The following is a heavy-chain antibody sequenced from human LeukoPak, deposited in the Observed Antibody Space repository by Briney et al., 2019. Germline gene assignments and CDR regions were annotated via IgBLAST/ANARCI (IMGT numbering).Heavy chain of an antibody. D-gene: IGHD6-19*01. Sequence: GESLKISCQVSGDKFNSYWLGWVRQVPGKALERMGIIFSADSDTRYSPSFQGQVTISIDKSIKTAYLQWTSLQASDTAIYFCARGGSGSYTYFDYWGQGTKVNVFS. CDR2: IFSADSDT. J-gene: IGHJ4*02. CDR3: ARGGSGSYTYFDY. CDR1: GDKFNSYW. V-gene: IGHV5-51*01.